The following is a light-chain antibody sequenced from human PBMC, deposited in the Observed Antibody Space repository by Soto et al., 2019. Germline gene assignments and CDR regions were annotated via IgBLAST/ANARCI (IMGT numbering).Light chain of an antibody. CDR2: LAS. Sequence: DIVMTQSPDSLAVSLGERSTINCKSIQSVLSSSDNKNYLAWYQQKPGQPPKLLIYLASTRESGVPGRFSGRGSGTDVTLALSSLQAADVAVYYCQPYYGSPSFGPGTKVAIQ. J-gene: IGKJ3*01. CDR3: QPYYGSPS. V-gene: IGKV4-1*01. CDR1: QSVLSSSDNKNY.